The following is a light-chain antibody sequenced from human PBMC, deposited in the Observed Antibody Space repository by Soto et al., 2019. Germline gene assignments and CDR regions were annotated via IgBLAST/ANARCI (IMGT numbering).Light chain of an antibody. CDR1: QTISNW. Sequence: DIQVTQSPSTLSASVGDRATITCRASQTISNWLAWYQQKPGKAPKLLIYNASAFATGVPSRFSGSGSGTEFTLTISSLQPDDFATYHCQQYNSYPRTFGQGTKVEIK. CDR3: QQYNSYPRT. V-gene: IGKV1-5*03. J-gene: IGKJ1*01. CDR2: NAS.